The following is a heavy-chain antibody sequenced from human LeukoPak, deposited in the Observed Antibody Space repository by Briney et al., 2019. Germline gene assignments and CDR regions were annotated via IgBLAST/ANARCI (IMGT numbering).Heavy chain of an antibody. Sequence: SQTLSLTCTVSGGSISSGSYYWSWIRQPAGKGLEWIGRIYTSGSTNYNPSLKSRVTISVDTSKNQFSLKLSSVTAADTAVYYCAREPPGYWGQGILVTVSS. J-gene: IGHJ4*02. CDR3: AREPPGY. CDR2: IYTSGST. CDR1: GGSISSGSYY. V-gene: IGHV4-61*02.